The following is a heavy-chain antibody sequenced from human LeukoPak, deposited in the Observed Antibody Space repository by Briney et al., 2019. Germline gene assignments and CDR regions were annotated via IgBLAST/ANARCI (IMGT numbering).Heavy chain of an antibody. Sequence: SETLSLTCAVSGGSISSSNWWSWVRQPPGKGLEWIGEIYHSGSTNYNPSLKSRVTISLDTSKNQFSLKLSSVTAADTAVYYXXSARFVDWLHVGYMDVRGKGTTVTVSS. D-gene: IGHD3-3*01. CDR3: XSARFVDWLHVGYMDV. CDR2: IYHSGST. CDR1: GGSISSSNW. J-gene: IGHJ6*03. V-gene: IGHV4-4*02.